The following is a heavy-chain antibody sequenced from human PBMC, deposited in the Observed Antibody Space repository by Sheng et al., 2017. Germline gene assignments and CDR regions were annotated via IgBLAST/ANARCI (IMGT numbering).Heavy chain of an antibody. J-gene: IGHJ4*02. D-gene: IGHD3-22*01. Sequence: QVQLQESGPGLVKPSETLSLTCTVSGGSISSYYWSWIRQPPGKGLEWIGYIYYSGSTNYNPSLKSRVTISVDTSKNQFSLKLSSVTAADTAVYYCAREKGDSSGYPQGYFDYWGQGTLVTVSS. CDR1: GGSISSYY. CDR2: IYYSGST. V-gene: IGHV4-59*01. CDR3: AREKGDSSGYPQGYFDY.